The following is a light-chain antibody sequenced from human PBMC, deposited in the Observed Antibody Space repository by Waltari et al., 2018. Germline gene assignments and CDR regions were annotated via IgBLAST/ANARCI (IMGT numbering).Light chain of an antibody. CDR1: QSLVHSDGKTY. Sequence: DIVMTQTPLSLSVTPGQPASISCKSSQSLVHSDGKTYLYWYFQKAGQPPQLLIYEGSIRVFGVPDRFSGGGSATDFTLKISRVEAEDVGIFYCMQSLLVPLTFGGGTKVEFK. J-gene: IGKJ4*01. CDR3: MQSLLVPLT. CDR2: EGS. V-gene: IGKV2D-29*01.